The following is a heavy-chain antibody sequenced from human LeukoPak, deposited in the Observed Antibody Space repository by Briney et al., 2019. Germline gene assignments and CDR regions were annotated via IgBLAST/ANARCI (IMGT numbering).Heavy chain of an antibody. CDR2: ISGSGGST. J-gene: IGHJ4*02. CDR3: AKAPVTTCSGAYCYPFDY. CDR1: GFTFSSYG. V-gene: IGHV3-23*01. Sequence: PGGSLRLSCAAPGFTFSSYGMSWVRQAPGKGLEWVSAISGSGGSTYYADSVKGRFTISRDSSKNTLYLQMNSLRAGDAAVYYCAKAPVTTCSGAYCYPFDYWSQGTLVTVSS. D-gene: IGHD2-15*01.